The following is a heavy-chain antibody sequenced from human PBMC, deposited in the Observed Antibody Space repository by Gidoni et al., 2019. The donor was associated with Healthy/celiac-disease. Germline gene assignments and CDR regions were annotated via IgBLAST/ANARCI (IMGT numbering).Heavy chain of an antibody. V-gene: IGHV3-53*01. CDR3: ARALSGPRYYYGMDV. D-gene: IGHD6-25*01. CDR2: IYSGGST. CDR1: GFTVSSNY. Sequence: EVQLVESGGGLIQPGGSLRLSCAASGFTVSSNYMSWVRQAPGKGLEWVSVIYSGGSTYYADSVKGRFTISRDNSKNTLYLQMNSLRAEDTAVYYCARALSGPRYYYGMDVWGQGTTVTVSS. J-gene: IGHJ6*02.